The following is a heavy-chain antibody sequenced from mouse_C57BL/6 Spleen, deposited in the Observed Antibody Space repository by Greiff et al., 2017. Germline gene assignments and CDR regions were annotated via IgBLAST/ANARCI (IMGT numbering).Heavy chain of an antibody. D-gene: IGHD1-1*01. V-gene: IGHV3-6*01. J-gene: IGHJ4*01. Sequence: EVKLQQPGPGLVKPSPSLSLTCSVTGYSITSGYYWNWIRQFPGNKLEWMGYISYDGSNNYNPSLKNRISITLDTSTNQFFLKLNSETTEDTAAYYGARESTTVVATGAMDYWGQGTSVTVSS. CDR2: ISYDGSN. CDR1: GYSITSGYY. CDR3: ARESTTVVATGAMDY.